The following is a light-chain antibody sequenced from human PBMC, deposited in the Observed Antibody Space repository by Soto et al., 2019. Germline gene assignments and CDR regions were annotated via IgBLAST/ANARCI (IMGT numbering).Light chain of an antibody. V-gene: IGKV1-6*02. CDR2: AAS. CDR1: QDIGND. J-gene: IGKJ1*01. CDR3: LQDYTYPWT. Sequence: IQMTQSPSSLSASVRDRVTITCRASQDIGNDLGWYQQKPGKAPNPLIYAASSLRSGVPSRFSGSGSGTHFTLTINSLQAEDSATYFCLQDYTYPWTFGQGTKVEIK.